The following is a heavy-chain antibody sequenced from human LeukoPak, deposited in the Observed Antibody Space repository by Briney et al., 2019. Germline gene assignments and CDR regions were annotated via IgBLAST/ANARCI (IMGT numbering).Heavy chain of an antibody. CDR1: GYNFTSYG. CDR3: ARFNTVTNLDY. J-gene: IGHJ4*02. V-gene: IGHV1-18*01. Sequence: ASVTVSCTASGYNFTSYGISWVRQAPGQGLEWMGWISAYNGNTNYALKLQGRVTMTTDTSTSTAYMELRSLRSDDTAVYYCARFNTVTNLDYWGQGTLVTVSS. CDR2: ISAYNGNT. D-gene: IGHD4-17*01.